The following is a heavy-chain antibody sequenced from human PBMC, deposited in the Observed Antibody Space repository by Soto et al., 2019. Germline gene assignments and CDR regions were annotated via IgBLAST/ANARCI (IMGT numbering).Heavy chain of an antibody. CDR3: ARGPLYYDFWSGYYRFDY. CDR2: INHSGST. V-gene: IGHV4-34*01. CDR1: GGSFSGYY. J-gene: IGHJ4*02. Sequence: SETLSLTCAVYGGSFSGYYWSWIRQPPGKGLEWIGEINHSGSTNYNQSLKSRVTISVDTSKNQFSLKLSSVTAADTAVYYCARGPLYYDFWSGYYRFDYWGQGTLVTVSS. D-gene: IGHD3-3*01.